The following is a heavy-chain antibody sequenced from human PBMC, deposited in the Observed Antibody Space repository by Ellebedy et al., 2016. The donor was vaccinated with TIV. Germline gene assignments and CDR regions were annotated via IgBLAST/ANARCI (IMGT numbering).Heavy chain of an antibody. D-gene: IGHD3-16*01. CDR3: VRGTGDNMIGLKGWFDP. CDR1: GGSLSSHF. CDR2: IYDTGVT. Sequence: MPSETLSLTCTVSGGSLSSHFWSRIRQPPRKGLEWIGRIYDTGVTNYSPSLKSRVTMSIDTSKNQFSLQLSSVTAADTAVYYCVRGTGDNMIGLKGWFDPWGQGTLVTVSS. V-gene: IGHV4-59*11. J-gene: IGHJ5*02.